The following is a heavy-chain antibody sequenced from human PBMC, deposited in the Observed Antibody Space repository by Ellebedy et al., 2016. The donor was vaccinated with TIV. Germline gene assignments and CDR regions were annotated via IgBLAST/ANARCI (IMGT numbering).Heavy chain of an antibody. CDR1: GGTFISYA. J-gene: IGHJ4*02. CDR3: ATYGSGTYASFDY. V-gene: IGHV1-46*01. Sequence: ASVKVSCKASGGTFISYAISWVRQAPGQGPEWMGVIDPSVGTTTYAQKFQERVAMTRDMSTSTVHMELSSLRSEDTAIYYCATYGSGTYASFDYWGQGTLVTVSS. CDR2: IDPSVGTT. D-gene: IGHD3-10*01.